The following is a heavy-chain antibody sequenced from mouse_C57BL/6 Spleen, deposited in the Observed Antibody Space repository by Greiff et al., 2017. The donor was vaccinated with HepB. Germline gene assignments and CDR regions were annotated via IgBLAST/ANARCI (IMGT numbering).Heavy chain of an antibody. CDR3: ARGYGNYLDY. J-gene: IGHJ2*01. D-gene: IGHD2-1*01. CDR1: GYTFTDYY. Sequence: EVQLQQSGPELVKPGASVKISCKASGYTFTDYYMNWVKQSHGKSLEWIGDINPNNGGTSYNQKFKGKATLTVDKSSSTAYMELRGLIAEESAVYYCARGYGNYLDYWGQGTTLTVSS. V-gene: IGHV1-26*01. CDR2: INPNNGGT.